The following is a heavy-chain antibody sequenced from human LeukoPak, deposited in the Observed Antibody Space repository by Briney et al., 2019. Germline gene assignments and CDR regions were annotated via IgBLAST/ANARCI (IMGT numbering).Heavy chain of an antibody. CDR3: ARVRGVEMATILGY. CDR1: GGTFSSYA. CDR2: IIPIFGTA. V-gene: IGHV1-69*06. J-gene: IGHJ4*02. Sequence: GASVKVSCKASGGTFSSYAISWVRQAPGQGLEWMGGIIPIFGTANYAQKFQGRVTITADKSTSTAYMELSSLRSEDTAVYYCARVRGVEMATILGYWGQGTLVTVSS. D-gene: IGHD5-24*01.